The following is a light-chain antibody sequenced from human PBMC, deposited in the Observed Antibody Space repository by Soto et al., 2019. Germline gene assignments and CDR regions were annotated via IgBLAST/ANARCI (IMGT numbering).Light chain of an antibody. Sequence: QSALTQPASVSGSPGQSITISCTGTSSDVGGYNYVSWYQQHPGKAPKLMIYDVSNRPSGVSNRFSGSKSGNTASLTISGLQAEDEAVYYCSSYTSSSTSPVFGGGTKLTVL. CDR2: DVS. CDR3: SSYTSSSTSPV. V-gene: IGLV2-14*01. CDR1: SSDVGGYNY. J-gene: IGLJ2*01.